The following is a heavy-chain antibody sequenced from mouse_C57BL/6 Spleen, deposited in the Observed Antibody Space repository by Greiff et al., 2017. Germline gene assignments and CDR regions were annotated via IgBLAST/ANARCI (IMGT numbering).Heavy chain of an antibody. D-gene: IGHD2-3*01. CDR2: IYPGDGDT. V-gene: IGHV1-82*01. CDR1: GYAFSSSW. J-gene: IGHJ4*01. Sequence: QVQLKESGPELVKPGASVKISCKASGYAFSSSWMNWVKQRPGQGLEWIGRIYPGDGDTNYNVKFKGKATLTADKSSSTAYMQRSSLTSEDSAVYFCARWLLDARDYWGQGTSVTVSS. CDR3: ARWLLDARDY.